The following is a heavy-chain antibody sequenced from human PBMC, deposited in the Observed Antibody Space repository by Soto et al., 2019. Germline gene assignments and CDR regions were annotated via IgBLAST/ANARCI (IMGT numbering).Heavy chain of an antibody. J-gene: IGHJ4*02. CDR3: AKLGLGNDDYDSDY. Sequence: EVQLLESGGGLVQPGGSLRLSCAASGFTVSSYAMSWVRQAPGKGLEWVSAISGSGGSTYYADSVKGRFTISRDNSKNTLCLQMNSLRAEDTAVYYCAKLGLGNDDYDSDYWGQGTLVTVSS. CDR1: GFTVSSYA. V-gene: IGHV3-23*01. D-gene: IGHD1-1*01. CDR2: ISGSGGST.